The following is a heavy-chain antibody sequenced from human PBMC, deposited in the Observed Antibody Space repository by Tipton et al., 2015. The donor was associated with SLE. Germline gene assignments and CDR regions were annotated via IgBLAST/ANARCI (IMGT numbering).Heavy chain of an antibody. D-gene: IGHD6-19*01. CDR2: FFHTESI. Sequence: TLSLTCAVSGYSIASGHYWGWIRQSPGKGLEWIGSFFHTESIHYNPSLKSRVTMSVDTSKNQFSLKLSSVTAADTAVYYCARQGDIAVAGTIYYYYYGMDVWGQGTTVTVSS. V-gene: IGHV4-38-2*01. CDR1: GYSIASGHY. J-gene: IGHJ6*02. CDR3: ARQGDIAVAGTIYYYYYGMDV.